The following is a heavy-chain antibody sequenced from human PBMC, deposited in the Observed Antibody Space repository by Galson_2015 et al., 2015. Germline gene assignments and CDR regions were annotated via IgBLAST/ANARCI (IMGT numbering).Heavy chain of an antibody. D-gene: IGHD4-17*01. J-gene: IGHJ6*02. CDR1: GGSISSSNW. Sequence: ETLSLTCAVSGGSISSSNWWSWVRQPPGKGLEWIGEIYHSGSTNYNPSLKSRVTISVDKSKNQFSLKLSSVTAADTAVYYCARDDYGDYYYYGMDVWGQGTTVTVSS. CDR2: IYHSGST. CDR3: ARDDYGDYYYYGMDV. V-gene: IGHV4-4*02.